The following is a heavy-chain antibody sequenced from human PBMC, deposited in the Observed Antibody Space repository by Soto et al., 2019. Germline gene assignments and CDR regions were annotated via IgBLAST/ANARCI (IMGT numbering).Heavy chain of an antibody. CDR1: GYTFTGYY. D-gene: IGHD3-9*01. J-gene: IGHJ5*02. V-gene: IGHV1-2*02. CDR2: INPNSGGT. CDR3: ARDRGIILTGPKGWFDP. Sequence: ASVKVSCKASGYTFTGYYMHWVRQAPGQGLEWMGWINPNSGGTNYAQKFQGRVTMTRDTSISTAYMELSRLRSDDTAVYYCARDRGIILTGPKGWFDPWGHGTLVTVSS.